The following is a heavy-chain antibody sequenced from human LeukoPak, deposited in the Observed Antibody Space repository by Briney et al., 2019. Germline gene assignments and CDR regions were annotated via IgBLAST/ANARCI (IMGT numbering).Heavy chain of an antibody. CDR2: FYSANYT. J-gene: IGHJ4*02. Sequence: GGSLRLSCAASGLTVSKNYMSWVLQAPGKGLEWVSVFYSANYTYYADSVKGRITISRDNSKNTLYLQMNSLRAEDTAVYYCARSEGYFDYWGRGTLVTVSS. CDR3: ARSEGYFDY. V-gene: IGHV3-53*01. CDR1: GLTVSKNY.